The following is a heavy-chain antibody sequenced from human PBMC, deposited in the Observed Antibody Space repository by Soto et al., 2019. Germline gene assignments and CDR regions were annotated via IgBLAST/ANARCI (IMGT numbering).Heavy chain of an antibody. D-gene: IGHD2-2*01. CDR2: ISYDGSNK. J-gene: IGHJ6*02. Sequence: GGSLRLSCAASGFTFSSYAMHWVRQAPGKGLEWVAVISYDGSNKYYADSVKGRFTISRDNSKNTLYLQMNSLRSEDTAVYYCPREGQYCSSTSCSRYGMDVWGQGTTVTVSS. CDR3: PREGQYCSSTSCSRYGMDV. V-gene: IGHV3-30-3*01. CDR1: GFTFSSYA.